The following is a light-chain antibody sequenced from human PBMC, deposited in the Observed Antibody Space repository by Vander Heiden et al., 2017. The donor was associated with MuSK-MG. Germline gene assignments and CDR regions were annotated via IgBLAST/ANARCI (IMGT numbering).Light chain of an antibody. CDR3: QSYNRTHRV. CDR1: SGSITSNY. CDR2: EDH. Sequence: NFMLSQPHSVSESPGKTVTISCTRSSGSITSNYVHWYQQRPGSSPNTLIYEDHKRPSGVPVRFSGSIVSSSNSASLTIPGLKTEDVSLYYCQSYNRTHRVFGGGTKLTVL. J-gene: IGLJ2*01. V-gene: IGLV6-57*01.